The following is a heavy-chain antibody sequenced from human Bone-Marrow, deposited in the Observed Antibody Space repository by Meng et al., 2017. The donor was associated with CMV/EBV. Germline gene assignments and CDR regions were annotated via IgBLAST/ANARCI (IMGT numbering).Heavy chain of an antibody. Sequence: GESLKISCAASGFNISQFGMHWVRQAPGKGLEWVAFIRYEGSRKYEAESVRSRFTISRDNSKSTLYLLMNSLRPEDTAVYYCAKPGRHCSSSSCWLDYWGQGTLVTVSS. V-gene: IGHV3-30*02. D-gene: IGHD2-2*01. CDR1: GFNISQFG. CDR3: AKPGRHCSSSSCWLDY. CDR2: IRYEGSRK. J-gene: IGHJ4*02.